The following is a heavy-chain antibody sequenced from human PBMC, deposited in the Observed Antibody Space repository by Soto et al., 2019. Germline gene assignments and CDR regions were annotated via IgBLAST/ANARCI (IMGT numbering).Heavy chain of an antibody. CDR2: ISSSSSYI. V-gene: IGHV3-21*01. Sequence: EVQLVESGGGLVKPGGSLRLSCAASGFTFSSYSMNWVRQAPGKGLEWVSSISSSSSYIYYADSVKGRFTISRDNAKNSLYLQMNSLRAEDTAVYYCARDSQLLGAFDIWGQGTMVTVSS. J-gene: IGHJ3*02. D-gene: IGHD1-26*01. CDR1: GFTFSSYS. CDR3: ARDSQLLGAFDI.